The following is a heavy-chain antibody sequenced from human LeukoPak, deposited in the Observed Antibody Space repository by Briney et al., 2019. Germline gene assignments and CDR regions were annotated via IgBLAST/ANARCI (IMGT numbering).Heavy chain of an antibody. Sequence: ASAKVSCKASGGTFSSYAISWVRQAPGQGLEWMGGIIPIFGTANYAQKFQGRVTITADESTSTAYMELSSLRSEDTAVYYCARAPPHYDFWSGFYYYYYMDVWGKGTTVTVSS. V-gene: IGHV1-69*13. CDR3: ARAPPHYDFWSGFYYYYYMDV. D-gene: IGHD3-3*01. CDR1: GGTFSSYA. J-gene: IGHJ6*03. CDR2: IIPIFGTA.